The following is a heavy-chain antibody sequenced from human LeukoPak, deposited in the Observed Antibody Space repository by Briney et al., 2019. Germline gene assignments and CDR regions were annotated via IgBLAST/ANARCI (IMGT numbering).Heavy chain of an antibody. CDR1: GFTFDDYG. D-gene: IGHD3-22*01. Sequence: GGSLRLSCAASGFTFDDYGMSWVRQAPGKGLEWVSGINWNGGSTGYADSVEGRINTFRDNAKNSLYLQMNSLRAEDTALYYCARDRPYYYDSSGYHYFDYWGQGTLVTVSS. J-gene: IGHJ4*02. CDR2: INWNGGST. V-gene: IGHV3-20*04. CDR3: ARDRPYYYDSSGYHYFDY.